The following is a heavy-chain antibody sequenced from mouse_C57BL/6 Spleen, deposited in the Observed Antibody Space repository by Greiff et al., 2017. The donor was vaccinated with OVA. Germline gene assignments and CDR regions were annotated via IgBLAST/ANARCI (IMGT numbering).Heavy chain of an antibody. D-gene: IGHD2-14*01. CDR1: GYTFTTYP. Sequence: VQLLQSGADLVKPGASLKLSCEASGYTFTTYPIAWMHQNQGKSLEWIGNFHRYNDDTKYNEKFKGKVTLTVEKSSSTVYLELSRLTSDDSAVYYCARAFRYRYFDYWGQGTTLTVSS. J-gene: IGHJ2*01. CDR2: FHRYNDDT. V-gene: IGHV1-47*01. CDR3: ARAFRYRYFDY.